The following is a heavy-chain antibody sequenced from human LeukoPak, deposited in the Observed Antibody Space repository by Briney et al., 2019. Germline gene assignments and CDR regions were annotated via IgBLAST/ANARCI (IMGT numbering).Heavy chain of an antibody. V-gene: IGHV3-30*18. CDR2: ISYDGRNK. D-gene: IGHD5-12*01. CDR3: AKDLVRGHDSDNYYGMDV. Sequence: GGSLRLSCAASGFTFSSYWMSWVRQAPGKGLEWVAVISYDGRNKYYADSVKGRFTISRDNSKNTLYLQMNSLRPEDTAVFYCAKDLVRGHDSDNYYGMDVWGQGTTVTVSS. CDR1: GFTFSSYW. J-gene: IGHJ6*02.